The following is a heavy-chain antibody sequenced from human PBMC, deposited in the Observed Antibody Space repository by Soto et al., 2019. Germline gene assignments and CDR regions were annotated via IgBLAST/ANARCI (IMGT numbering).Heavy chain of an antibody. CDR3: ARGQYDFWSPYYYYMDV. J-gene: IGHJ6*03. Sequence: ASVKVSCKASGYTFTSYAMHWVRQAPGQRLEWMGWINAGNGNTKYSQKFQGRVTITRDTSASTAYMELSSLRSEDTAVYYCARGQYDFWSPYYYYMDVWGKGTTVTVSS. CDR2: INAGNGNT. D-gene: IGHD3-3*01. V-gene: IGHV1-3*01. CDR1: GYTFTSYA.